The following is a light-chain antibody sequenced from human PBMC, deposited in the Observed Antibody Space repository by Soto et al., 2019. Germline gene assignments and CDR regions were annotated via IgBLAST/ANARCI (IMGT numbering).Light chain of an antibody. CDR2: DAS. V-gene: IGKV3-15*01. J-gene: IGKJ1*01. Sequence: DIVLTQSPGTLSLSPGERAALXXRASQSVSSSYIAWYQQKPGQAPRVXIYDASTRATGIPARFSGSGAGTEFTLTISSLQSEDFAVYYCQQSNNWPWTFGQGTKVDIK. CDR1: QSVSSS. CDR3: QQSNNWPWT.